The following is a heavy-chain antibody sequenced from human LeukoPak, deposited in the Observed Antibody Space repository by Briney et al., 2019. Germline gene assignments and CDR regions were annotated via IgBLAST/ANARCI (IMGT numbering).Heavy chain of an antibody. CDR3: ARAPPKLVRDFVDY. D-gene: IGHD1-1*01. J-gene: IGHJ4*02. CDR2: INPNSGGT. V-gene: IGHV1-2*02. Sequence: ASVKVSCKTSGYIFIGYYMHWVRQAPGQGLEWMGWINPNSGGTNYAQKFQGRVTMTRDTSISTAYMELSRLRSDDTAVYYCARAPPKLVRDFVDYWGQGTLVTVSS. CDR1: GYIFIGYY.